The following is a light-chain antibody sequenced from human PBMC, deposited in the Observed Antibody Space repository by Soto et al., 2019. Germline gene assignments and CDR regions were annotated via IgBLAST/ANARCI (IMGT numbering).Light chain of an antibody. V-gene: IGKV1-39*01. CDR2: ATS. J-gene: IGKJ3*01. Sequence: DLRSSQSPRSLSASVGDLVTXTCRGSQSISNYLNWYQQKPAEAAKLLMYATSTWQSGFPSTWSRSGSGGDFTLTIIGLLTQGFATYYYHETHSNPLTFGAGTKVDIK. CDR1: QSISNY. CDR3: HETHSNPLT.